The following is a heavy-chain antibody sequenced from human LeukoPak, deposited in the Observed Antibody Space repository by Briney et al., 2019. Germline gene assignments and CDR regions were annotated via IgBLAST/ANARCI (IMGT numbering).Heavy chain of an antibody. CDR3: ASLQSDYERYFDS. Sequence: PGGSLRLSCSAFRFTFSSYGMHWVRQAPGKGLEWLAFIRYDGSNKYYADSVKGRFTISRDNSKNTLYLQMNSLRAEDTAVYYCASLQSDYERYFDSWGRGTLVTVSS. J-gene: IGHJ2*01. CDR2: IRYDGSNK. D-gene: IGHD5-12*01. CDR1: RFTFSSYG. V-gene: IGHV3-30*02.